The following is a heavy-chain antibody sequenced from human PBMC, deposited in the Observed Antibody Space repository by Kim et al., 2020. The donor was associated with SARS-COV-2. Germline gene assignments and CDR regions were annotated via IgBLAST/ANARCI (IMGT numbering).Heavy chain of an antibody. Sequence: GGSLRLSCAASGLSFNDSAMNWVRQAPGKGLEWLAVISYDGRNKDYEDSVKGRFTISRDNSKRTLFLQMNSLRAEDTGVYYCARGKYHESVGLSDYYNGKDVWGQGTTVTVSS. J-gene: IGHJ6*02. CDR3: ARGKYHESVGLSDYYNGKDV. CDR1: GLSFNDSA. D-gene: IGHD2-2*01. V-gene: IGHV3-30-3*01. CDR2: ISYDGRNK.